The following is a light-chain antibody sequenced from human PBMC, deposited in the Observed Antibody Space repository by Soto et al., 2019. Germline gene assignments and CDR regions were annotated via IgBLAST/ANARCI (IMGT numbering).Light chain of an antibody. CDR1: QSVSSIY. CDR3: QQYNTSPYT. V-gene: IGKV3-20*01. Sequence: MAFTPAPGTLSLSTGERTTLSCRASQSVSSIYLAWYQQKPGQAPRLLIYGASSRATGIPDRFSGSGSGTDFTLTISILEPEDFAVDYCQQYNTSPYTFCPGTKVDI. J-gene: IGKJ3*01. CDR2: GAS.